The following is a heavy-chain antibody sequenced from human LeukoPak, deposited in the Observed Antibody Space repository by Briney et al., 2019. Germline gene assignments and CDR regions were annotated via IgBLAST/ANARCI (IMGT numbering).Heavy chain of an antibody. J-gene: IGHJ4*02. CDR1: GFTFSSYG. CDR3: AKDRDGYNSPLDY. CDR2: ISYDGSNK. V-gene: IGHV3-30*18. Sequence: PGGSLRLSCAASGFTFSSYGMHWVRQAPGKGLEWVAIISYDGSNKYYADSVKGRFTISRDNSKNTLYLQMNSLRAEDTAVYYCAKDRDGYNSPLDYWGQGTLVTVSS. D-gene: IGHD5-24*01.